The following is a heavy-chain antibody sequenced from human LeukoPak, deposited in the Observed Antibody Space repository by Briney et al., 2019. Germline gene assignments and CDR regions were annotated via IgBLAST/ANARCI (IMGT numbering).Heavy chain of an antibody. CDR2: INHSGST. Sequence: SETLSLTCAVYGGSFSGYYWSWIRQPPGKRLEWIGEINHSGSTNYNPSLKSRVTISVDTSKNQFSLKLSSVTAADTAVYYCARGTVRGVKLTYYFDYWGQGTLVTVSS. D-gene: IGHD3-10*01. CDR3: ARGTVRGVKLTYYFDY. J-gene: IGHJ4*02. CDR1: GGSFSGYY. V-gene: IGHV4-34*01.